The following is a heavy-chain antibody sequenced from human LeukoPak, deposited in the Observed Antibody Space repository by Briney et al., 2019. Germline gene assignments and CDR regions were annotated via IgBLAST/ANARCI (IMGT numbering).Heavy chain of an antibody. CDR1: GYTFTGYY. J-gene: IGHJ4*02. Sequence: ASVKVPCKASGYTFTGYYMHWVRQAPGQGLEWMGWINPNTGDTNYAQKFQGRVTMTRDTSISTAYMELSRLTSDDTAVYYCARESSSSTWTFHYWGQGTLVTVSS. D-gene: IGHD6-13*01. CDR3: ARESSSSTWTFHY. V-gene: IGHV1-2*02. CDR2: INPNTGDT.